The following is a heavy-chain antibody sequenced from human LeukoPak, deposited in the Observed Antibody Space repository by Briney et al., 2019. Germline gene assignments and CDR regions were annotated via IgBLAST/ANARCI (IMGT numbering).Heavy chain of an antibody. D-gene: IGHD3-16*01. V-gene: IGHV4-4*09. J-gene: IGHJ6*03. CDR1: GDSISSYY. Sequence: SETLSLTCTVSGDSISSYYWSWIRQPPGKGLEWIGYIYTSGSTNYNPSLKSRVTISVDTSKNQFSLKLSSVTAADTAVYYCARGGSPSYYYYYMDVWGKGTTVTVSS. CDR2: IYTSGST. CDR3: ARGGSPSYYYYYMDV.